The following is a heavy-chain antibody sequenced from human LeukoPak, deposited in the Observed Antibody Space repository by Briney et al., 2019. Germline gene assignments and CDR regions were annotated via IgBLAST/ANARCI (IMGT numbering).Heavy chain of an antibody. Sequence: PGGSLRLSCASAGFTFSDYYMIWIRKAPGKELEWVSYISSSGSTIYYVDSVKGRFTISRDNAKNSLYLQMNSLRAEDTAVYYCASRVGLYDSSGYYLGYWGQGTLVTVSS. CDR3: ASRVGLYDSSGYYLGY. CDR1: GFTFSDYY. J-gene: IGHJ4*02. CDR2: ISSSGSTI. V-gene: IGHV3-11*04. D-gene: IGHD3-22*01.